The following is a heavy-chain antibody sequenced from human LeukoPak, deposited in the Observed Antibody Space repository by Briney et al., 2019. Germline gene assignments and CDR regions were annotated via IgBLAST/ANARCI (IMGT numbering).Heavy chain of an antibody. CDR2: IRYDGTNK. D-gene: IGHD3-22*01. Sequence: GGSLRLSCAASGFTFSGYGMHWVRQAPGKGLDWVAFIRYDGTNKDYADSVKGRFTISRDNAKNTLYLQMNSLRVEDTAVYYCARVHGTSGYYYMLDYWGQGTLVTVSS. J-gene: IGHJ4*02. CDR3: ARVHGTSGYYYMLDY. CDR1: GFTFSGYG. V-gene: IGHV3-30*02.